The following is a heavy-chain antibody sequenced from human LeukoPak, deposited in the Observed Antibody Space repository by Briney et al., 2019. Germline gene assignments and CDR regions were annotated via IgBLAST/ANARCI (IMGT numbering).Heavy chain of an antibody. V-gene: IGHV3-43*01. CDR2: IGWDGIST. CDR1: GFTFDDYT. Sequence: QPGGSLRLSCAASGFTFDDYTMHWVRQVPGKGLEWVSLIGWDGISTYYADSVKGRFTISRDNNKNSLYLQMNSLRTEDTALYYCAKELRPSDRSGYYQYWYFDLWGRGTLVTVSS. CDR3: AKELRPSDRSGYYQYWYFDL. J-gene: IGHJ2*01. D-gene: IGHD3-22*01.